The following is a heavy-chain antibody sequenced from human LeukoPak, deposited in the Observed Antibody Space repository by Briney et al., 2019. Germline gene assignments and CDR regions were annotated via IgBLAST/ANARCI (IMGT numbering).Heavy chain of an antibody. D-gene: IGHD2-15*01. V-gene: IGHV3-15*01. J-gene: IGHJ4*02. CDR2: IKSKSDGGTI. CDR3: TTRRQDGW. CDR1: GFTFSDAW. Sequence: GGSLRLSCVGSGFTFSDAWMSWVRQAPGKGLEWVGRIKSKSDGGTIDYAAPVKGRLTISRDDSRNTLYLQMNSLKTEDTAVYYCTTRRQDGWWGQGTLVTVS.